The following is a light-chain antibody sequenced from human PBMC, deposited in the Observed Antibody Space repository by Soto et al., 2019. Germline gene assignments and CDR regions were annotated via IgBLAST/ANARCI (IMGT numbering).Light chain of an antibody. V-gene: IGLV2-14*01. CDR2: DVS. J-gene: IGLJ1*01. Sequence: CVLTRPASVSGAPGESITLSRTGTSSDVGGYNYVSWYQQHPGKAPKFRIYDVSNRPSGVSNRLSGSKSGNTASLTISGLQAEDEADYYCSSYTTSNTRQIVFGTGTKVTVL. CDR3: SSYTTSNTRQIV. CDR1: SSDVGGYNY.